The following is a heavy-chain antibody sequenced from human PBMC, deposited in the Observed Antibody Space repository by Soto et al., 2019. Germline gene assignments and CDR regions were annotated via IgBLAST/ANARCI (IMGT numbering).Heavy chain of an antibody. Sequence: PSETLSLTCTVSGGSISSSSYYWGWIRQPPGKGLEWIGSIYYSGSTYYNPSLKSRVTISVDTSKNQFSLKLSSVTAADTAVYYFARLGIAVWLENLDAFDIWGQGTMVTVSS. CDR2: IYYSGST. D-gene: IGHD6-19*01. CDR3: ARLGIAVWLENLDAFDI. CDR1: GGSISSSSYY. V-gene: IGHV4-39*01. J-gene: IGHJ3*02.